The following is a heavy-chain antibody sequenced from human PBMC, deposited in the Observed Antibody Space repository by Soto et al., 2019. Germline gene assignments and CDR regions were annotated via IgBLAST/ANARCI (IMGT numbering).Heavy chain of an antibody. CDR1: GFTFNYA. CDR2: IKADGSEK. CDR3: ARDIGWYHLDY. Sequence: GGSLRLSCAASGFTFNYAMSWVRQAPGKGLEWVGNIKADGSEKFYMDSVRGRFSISRDNAKNSLYLQMNRLRVEDTAVYYCARDIGWYHLDYWGQGTLVTVSS. V-gene: IGHV3-7*03. D-gene: IGHD1-20*01. J-gene: IGHJ4*02.